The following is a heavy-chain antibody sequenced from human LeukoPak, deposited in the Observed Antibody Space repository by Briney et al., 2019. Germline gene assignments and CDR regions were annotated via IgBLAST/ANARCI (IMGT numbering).Heavy chain of an antibody. J-gene: IGHJ4*02. CDR2: IYYSGST. CDR1: GGSISSSSYY. D-gene: IGHD3-22*01. Sequence: KPSETLSLTCTVSGGSISSSSYYWGWIRQPPGKGLEWIGSIYYSGSTYYNPSLKSRVTISVDTSKNQFSLKLSSVTAADTAVYYCARLGDSSGFYFDYWGQGTLVTVSS. CDR3: ARLGDSSGFYFDY. V-gene: IGHV4-39*01.